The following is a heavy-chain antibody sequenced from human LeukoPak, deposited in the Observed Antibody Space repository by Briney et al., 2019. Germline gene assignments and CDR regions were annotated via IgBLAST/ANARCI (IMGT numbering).Heavy chain of an antibody. CDR1: GGSFSGCY. D-gene: IGHD6-13*01. J-gene: IGHJ4*02. Sequence: SETLSLTFAVYGGSFSGCYWGWIRQPPGKGLEWIGEINHSGSTNYNPSLKSRVTISADTSKNQFSLKLSSVTAADTAVYYCARVGIWYPRMGVDYWGQGTLVTVSS. V-gene: IGHV4-34*01. CDR2: INHSGST. CDR3: ARVGIWYPRMGVDY.